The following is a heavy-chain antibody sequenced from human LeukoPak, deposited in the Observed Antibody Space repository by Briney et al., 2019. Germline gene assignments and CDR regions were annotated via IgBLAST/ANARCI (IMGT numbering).Heavy chain of an antibody. J-gene: IGHJ4*02. CDR3: ARDGGGYSSGCFDY. Sequence: ASVKVSCKASGYTFTSYYIHWVRQAPGQGLEWMGVINPSGASTIYAQKFQGRVTMTRDMSTSTVYMELSSLRSEDMAVYYCARDGGGYSSGCFDYWGQGTLVTVSS. CDR2: INPSGAST. CDR1: GYTFTSYY. V-gene: IGHV1-46*01. D-gene: IGHD6-19*01.